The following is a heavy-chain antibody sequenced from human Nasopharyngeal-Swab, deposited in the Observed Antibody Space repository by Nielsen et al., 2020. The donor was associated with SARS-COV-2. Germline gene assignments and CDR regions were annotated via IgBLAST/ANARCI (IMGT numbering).Heavy chain of an antibody. Sequence: SETLSLTCAVYGGSFSSSYWSWIRQPPGKGLEWIGEINHSGSTNYNPSLKSRVTISVDTSKNQFSLKLSSVTAADTAVYYCARGWYDFWSGYFSNGMDVWGQGTTVTVSS. V-gene: IGHV4-34*01. J-gene: IGHJ6*02. CDR3: ARGWYDFWSGYFSNGMDV. CDR1: GGSFSSSY. D-gene: IGHD3-3*01. CDR2: INHSGST.